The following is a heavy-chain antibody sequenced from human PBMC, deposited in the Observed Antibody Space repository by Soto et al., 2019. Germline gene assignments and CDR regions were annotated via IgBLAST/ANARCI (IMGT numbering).Heavy chain of an antibody. CDR3: ARALTYCTSTSCYTFYYHTDV. V-gene: IGHV3-66*01. CDR1: GFTVSSNY. Sequence: EVQLVESGGGLVQPGGSLRLSCAASGFTVSSNYMTWVRQAPGKGLEWVSLIYSGGSTYYADSVKGRFTVSRDNSKNTLYLQMKRLGAEATAVYYCARALTYCTSTSCYTFYYHTDVWGKGTTVTVSS. CDR2: IYSGGST. J-gene: IGHJ6*03. D-gene: IGHD2-2*02.